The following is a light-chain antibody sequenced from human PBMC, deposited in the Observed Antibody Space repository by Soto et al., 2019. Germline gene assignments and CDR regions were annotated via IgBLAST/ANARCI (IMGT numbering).Light chain of an antibody. CDR3: QQYGSSPPVT. J-gene: IGKJ1*01. CDR2: GAS. Sequence: EIVLTQSPGALCFSPGERSTLSCRASQSVSNSYLAWYQQKPGQAPRLLISGASSRATGIPDRFSGSGSGTDFTLTISRLEPEDFAVYYCQQYGSSPPVTFGQGTKVDIK. V-gene: IGKV3-20*01. CDR1: QSVSNSY.